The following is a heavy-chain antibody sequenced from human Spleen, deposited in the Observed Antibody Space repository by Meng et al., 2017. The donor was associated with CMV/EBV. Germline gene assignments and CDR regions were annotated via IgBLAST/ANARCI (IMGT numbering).Heavy chain of an antibody. V-gene: IGHV3-30*19. Sequence: GESLKISCAAAGFIFSNHGMHWVRQRPGKGLEWVAVISYDGSNKYYADSVKGRFTISRDNSEDTLDLQMSSLRAEDTAVYYCARDKRAARPEIFDYWGQGILVTVSS. CDR2: ISYDGSNK. D-gene: IGHD6-6*01. CDR3: ARDKRAARPEIFDY. J-gene: IGHJ4*02. CDR1: GFIFSNHG.